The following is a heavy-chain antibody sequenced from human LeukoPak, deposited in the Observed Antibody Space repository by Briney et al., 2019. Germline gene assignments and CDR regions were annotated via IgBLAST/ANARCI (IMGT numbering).Heavy chain of an antibody. Sequence: KPSETLSLTCAVYGGSFSGYYWSWIRQPPGKGLEWIGEINHSGSTNYNPSLKSRVTISVDTSKNQFSLRLTSVTAADTAVYYCARGRGCSSTSCYTDYHYYMDVWGKGTTVTVSS. CDR1: GGSFSGYY. D-gene: IGHD2-2*02. J-gene: IGHJ6*03. CDR2: INHSGST. V-gene: IGHV4-34*01. CDR3: ARGRGCSSTSCYTDYHYYMDV.